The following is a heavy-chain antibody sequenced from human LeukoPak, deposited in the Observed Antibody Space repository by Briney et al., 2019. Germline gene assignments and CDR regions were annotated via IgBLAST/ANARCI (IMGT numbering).Heavy chain of an antibody. V-gene: IGHV1-18*01. Sequence: ASVKVSCKASGYIFTTYGISWVRQAPGQGLEWMGWISAYNGNTNYAQKLQGRVTMTTDTSTSTVYMELRSLRSDDTAVYYCARDSGYSGSYYGDYWGQGTLVTVSS. D-gene: IGHD1-26*01. J-gene: IGHJ4*02. CDR1: GYIFTTYG. CDR3: ARDSGYSGSYYGDY. CDR2: ISAYNGNT.